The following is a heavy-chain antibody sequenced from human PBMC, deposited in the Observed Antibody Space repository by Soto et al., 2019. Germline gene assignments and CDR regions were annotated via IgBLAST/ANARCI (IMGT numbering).Heavy chain of an antibody. D-gene: IGHD3-3*01. V-gene: IGHV3-30-3*01. CDR2: MSYDGSNR. CDR1: GFTFYNYA. J-gene: IGHJ6*02. CDR3: PRPRFDSWRGDYVYGPGD. Sequence: PGGSRTLACTASGFTFYNYAMHWVRQAPGGGREWVGVMSYDGSNRYYADSVKGRFTISRDNSKNTLYLQMHSLRAADTAMWYGPRPRFDSWRGDYVYGPGDWGQGTTITDPS.